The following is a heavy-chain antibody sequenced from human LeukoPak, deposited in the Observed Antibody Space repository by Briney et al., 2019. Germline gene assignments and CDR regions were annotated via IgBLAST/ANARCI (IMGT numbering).Heavy chain of an antibody. D-gene: IGHD4-17*01. J-gene: IGHJ2*01. V-gene: IGHV3-53*04. CDR2: IYSGGST. CDR1: GFTVSSNY. CDR3: ARIRTAVTTSWYFDL. Sequence: GGSLRLSCAASGFTVSSNYISWVRQAPGKGLEWVSVIYSGGSTYYADSVKGRFTISRHNSKNTLYLQMNSLRAEDTAVYYCARIRTAVTTSWYFDLWGRGTLVTVSS.